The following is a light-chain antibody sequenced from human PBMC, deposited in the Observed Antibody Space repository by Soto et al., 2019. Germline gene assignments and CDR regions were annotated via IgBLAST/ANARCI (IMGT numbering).Light chain of an antibody. Sequence: EIVLTQSPGTLSLSPGERATLSCRASQSVTSNYLAWYQQKPGQAPRLLIYGASSRATGIPDRFIGSGSGADFTLTISRLESEDFSVYCCKQYGSSPRTFGQGTKLEIK. V-gene: IGKV3-20*01. CDR3: KQYGSSPRT. CDR1: QSVTSNY. CDR2: GAS. J-gene: IGKJ2*01.